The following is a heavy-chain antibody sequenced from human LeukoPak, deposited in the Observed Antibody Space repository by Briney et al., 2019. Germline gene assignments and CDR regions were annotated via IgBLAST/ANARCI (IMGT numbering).Heavy chain of an antibody. CDR3: ARSGAVVPAASQGGFQH. CDR1: GYSFTSYW. D-gene: IGHD2-2*01. V-gene: IGHV5-51*01. CDR2: IYPGDSDT. J-gene: IGHJ1*01. Sequence: GESLKISCKGSGYSFTSYWIGWVRQMPGNGLEWMGIIYPGDSDTRYSPSFQGQVTISADKSISTAYLQWSSLKASDTAMYYCARSGAVVPAASQGGFQHWGQGTLVTVSS.